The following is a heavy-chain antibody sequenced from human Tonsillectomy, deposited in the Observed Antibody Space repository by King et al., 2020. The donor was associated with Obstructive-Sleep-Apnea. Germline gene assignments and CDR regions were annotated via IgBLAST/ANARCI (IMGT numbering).Heavy chain of an antibody. J-gene: IGHJ5*02. CDR2: IHYGGST. CDR1: GGSISISDYY. V-gene: IGHV4-30-4*01. Sequence: QLQESGPGLVKPSQTLSLTCTVSGGSISISDYYWSWIRQPPGKGLGWIGYIHYGGSTYYNPSVKGRVTISVDTSKNQFSLKLSSVAAADTALYYCARESYYYDILTGYSGTNWFDPWGQGTLVTVSS. D-gene: IGHD3-9*01. CDR3: ARESYYYDILTGYSGTNWFDP.